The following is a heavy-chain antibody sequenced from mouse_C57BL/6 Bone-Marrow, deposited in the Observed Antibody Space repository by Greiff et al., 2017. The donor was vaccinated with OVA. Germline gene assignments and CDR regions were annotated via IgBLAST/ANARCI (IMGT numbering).Heavy chain of an antibody. CDR3: AKQRDMDV. D-gene: IGHD3-2*01. V-gene: IGHV2-3*01. Sequence: VMLVESGPGLVAPSQSLSNACTVSGFSFPRHGVSWVRQPPGTGLGWLGVILCYGSTNYHSALQARLSISNDNTKSQVLVEVNSLQTDDTATYFWAKQRDMDVWGTGTTVTVSS. CDR2: ILCYGST. J-gene: IGHJ1*03. CDR1: GFSFPRHG.